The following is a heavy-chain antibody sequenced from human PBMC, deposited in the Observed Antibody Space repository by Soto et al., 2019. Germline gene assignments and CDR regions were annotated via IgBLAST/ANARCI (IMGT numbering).Heavy chain of an antibody. CDR2: ISYDGSNK. CDR3: AKGDSGGFPRYFDY. Sequence: PGGSLRLSCAASGFTFSSYGMHWVRQAPGKGLEWVAVISYDGSNKYYADSVKGRFTISRDNSKNTVSLQLNSLKVEDTAVYFCAKGDSGGFPRYFDYRGQGTLVTVSS. CDR1: GFTFSSYG. V-gene: IGHV3-30*18. J-gene: IGHJ4*02. D-gene: IGHD3-22*01.